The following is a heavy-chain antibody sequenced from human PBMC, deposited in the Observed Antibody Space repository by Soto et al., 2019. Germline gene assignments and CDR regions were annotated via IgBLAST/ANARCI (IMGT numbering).Heavy chain of an antibody. CDR2: ISYSGTT. CDR3: ARGATVTQYDY. D-gene: IGHD4-17*01. CDR1: GVSVSSGSFY. J-gene: IGHJ4*02. V-gene: IGHV4-61*01. Sequence: SETLSLTCTVSGVSVSSGSFYWAWIRQPPGKGLEWIGFISYSGTTNYNPSLKSRVTISVDTSRSQISLIVSSLTAADTALYCCARGATVTQYDYWGQGTRVTVSS.